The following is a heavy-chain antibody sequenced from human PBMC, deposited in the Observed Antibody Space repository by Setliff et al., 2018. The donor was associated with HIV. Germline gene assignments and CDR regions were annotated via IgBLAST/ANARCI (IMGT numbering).Heavy chain of an antibody. CDR1: GGSISGHY. J-gene: IGHJ4*01. V-gene: IGHV4-59*08. D-gene: IGHD1-26*01. CDR3: ARQVGEGKWYLDS. CDR2: VYSNGNT. Sequence: SETLSLTCTVSGGSISGHYWSWIRQTPGKGLEWIGYVYSNGNTDYNPSLKSRVTISVDTSKNQFSLRLASVTAADTAIYYCARQVGEGKWYLDSWGHGTLVTVSS.